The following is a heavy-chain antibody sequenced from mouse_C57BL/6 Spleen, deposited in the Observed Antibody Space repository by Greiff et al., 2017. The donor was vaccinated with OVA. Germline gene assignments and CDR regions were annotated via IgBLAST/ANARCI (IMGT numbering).Heavy chain of an antibody. Sequence: QVTLKESGAELVKPGASVKLSCKASGYTFTSYWMHWVKQRPGQGLEWIGMIHPNSGSTNYNEKFKSKATLTVDKSSSTAYMQLSSLTSEDSAVYYCAAQATYYAMDYWGQGTSVTVSS. CDR3: AAQATYYAMDY. CDR2: IHPNSGST. V-gene: IGHV1-64*01. J-gene: IGHJ4*01. D-gene: IGHD3-2*02. CDR1: GYTFTSYW.